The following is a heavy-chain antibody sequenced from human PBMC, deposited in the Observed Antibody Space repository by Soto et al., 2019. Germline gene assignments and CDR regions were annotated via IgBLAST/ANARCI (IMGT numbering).Heavy chain of an antibody. D-gene: IGHD2-15*01. V-gene: IGHV1-69*01. CDR2: IIPIFGTA. J-gene: IGHJ6*01. CDR1: GGTFSSYA. Sequence: SVKVSCKAPGGTFSSYAISWVRQAPGQGLEWMGGIIPIFGTAKYAQKYQGRVTITADESTSTGYLELSSLRSEDTAVYYCSRSQGGSSSLDIYYYYYYGMDVW. CDR3: SRSQGGSSSLDIYYYYYYGMDV.